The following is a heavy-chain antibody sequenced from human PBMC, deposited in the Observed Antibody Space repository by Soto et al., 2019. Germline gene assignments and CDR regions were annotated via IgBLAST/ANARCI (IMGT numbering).Heavy chain of an antibody. Sequence: QVQLMQSGAEVKKPGASVKVSCKASGDTFTDYYIHWVRQAPGQGLEWMGTVNPSGGHTTYAQHFLGRVTMTRDTCASTLYMELTSLTSGDTAIYYCARGGHVVVVTAALDYWGQGTLVTVSS. V-gene: IGHV1-46*01. D-gene: IGHD2-21*02. CDR2: VNPSGGHT. CDR3: ARGGHVVVVTAALDY. J-gene: IGHJ4*02. CDR1: GDTFTDYY.